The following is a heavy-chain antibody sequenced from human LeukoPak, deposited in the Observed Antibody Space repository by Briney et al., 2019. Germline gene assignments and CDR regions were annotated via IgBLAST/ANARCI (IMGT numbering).Heavy chain of an antibody. CDR1: GFTFSSYA. J-gene: IGHJ5*02. D-gene: IGHD3-16*01. CDR3: ARDPRRWGLLNWFDP. V-gene: IGHV3-30-3*01. Sequence: GGSLRLSCAAPGFTFSSYAMHWVRQAPGKGLEWVAVISYDGSNKYYADSVKGRFTISRDNSKNTLYLQMNSLRAEDTAVYYCARDPRRWGLLNWFDPWGQGTLVTVSS. CDR2: ISYDGSNK.